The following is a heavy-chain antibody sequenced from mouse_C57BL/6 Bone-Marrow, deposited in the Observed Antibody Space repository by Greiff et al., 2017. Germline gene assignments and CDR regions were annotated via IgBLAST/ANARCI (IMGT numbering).Heavy chain of an antibody. CDR3: ARGGYFDV. Sequence: QVQLQQSGAELVRPGTSVKVSCKASGYAFTNYLIEWVKQRPGQGLEWIGVINPGSGGTNYNEKFKGKATLTADKSSSNAYMQLSSLTSEDSAVYFCARGGYFDVWGTGTTVTVSS. CDR2: INPGSGGT. CDR1: GYAFTNYL. V-gene: IGHV1-54*01. J-gene: IGHJ1*03.